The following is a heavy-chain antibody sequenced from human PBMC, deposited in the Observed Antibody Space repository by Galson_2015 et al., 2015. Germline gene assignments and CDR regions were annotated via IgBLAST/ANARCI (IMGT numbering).Heavy chain of an antibody. CDR2: ISYDGSNK. J-gene: IGHJ4*02. V-gene: IGHV3-30-3*01. D-gene: IGHD3-22*01. Sequence: SLRLSCAASGFTFSSYAMHWVRQAPGKGLEWVAVISYDGSNKYYADSVKGRFTISRDNSKNTLYLQMNSLRAEDTAVYYCAREHKGDTYYYDSSGSDNDFDYWGQGTLVTVSS. CDR3: AREHKGDTYYYDSSGSDNDFDY. CDR1: GFTFSSYA.